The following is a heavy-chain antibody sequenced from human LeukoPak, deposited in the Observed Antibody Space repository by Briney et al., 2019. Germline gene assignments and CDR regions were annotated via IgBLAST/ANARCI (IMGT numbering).Heavy chain of an antibody. CDR3: ARGRPHGNDY. Sequence: PGGSLRLSCAASGFTFSSYSMNWVRQAPGKGLVWVSRIASDGSSTTYADSVKGRFSISRDNAKNTLYLQMNSLRVEDTAVYYCARGRPHGNDYWGRGTLVTVSS. CDR1: GFTFSSYS. D-gene: IGHD4-23*01. V-gene: IGHV3-74*01. CDR2: IASDGSST. J-gene: IGHJ4*02.